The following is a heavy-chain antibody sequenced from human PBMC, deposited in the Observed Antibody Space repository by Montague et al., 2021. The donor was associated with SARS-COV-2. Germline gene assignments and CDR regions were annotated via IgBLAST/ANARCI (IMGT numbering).Heavy chain of an antibody. J-gene: IGHJ6*02. CDR1: GGSITSSSYY. V-gene: IGHV4-39*01. D-gene: IGHD1-26*01. Sequence: SETLSLTCTVSGGSITSSSYYWGWIRQPPGKELEWIWSICYSGSTYYNPSLKSRVTISVDTSKNQFSLKLSSVTAADTAVYYCARLAPDSGSPNGYYYNGMDVWGQGTTVTVSS. CDR3: ARLAPDSGSPNGYYYNGMDV. CDR2: ICYSGST.